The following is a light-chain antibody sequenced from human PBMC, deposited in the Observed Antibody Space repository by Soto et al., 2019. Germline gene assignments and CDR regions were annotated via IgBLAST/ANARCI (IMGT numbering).Light chain of an antibody. V-gene: IGKV1-39*01. CDR3: QQSYYAPLT. Sequence: DIQMTQSPSSLSTSVGGRVTITCRASQSMSTYLNWYQQRPGKAPKLLIYAASSLQSGVPSRFGGSGYGTDFTLTISSMQPEDFATYYCQQSYYAPLTFGGGTKVEIK. J-gene: IGKJ4*01. CDR2: AAS. CDR1: QSMSTY.